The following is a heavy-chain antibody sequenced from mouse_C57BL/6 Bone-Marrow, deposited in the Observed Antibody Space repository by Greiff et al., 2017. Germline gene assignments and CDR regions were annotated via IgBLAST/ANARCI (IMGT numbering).Heavy chain of an antibody. CDR2: ISSGGSYT. J-gene: IGHJ3*01. D-gene: IGHD1-1*01. CDR3: ARHDYGAY. Sequence: EVKLVASGGDLVKPGGSLKLSCAASGFTFSSYGMSWVRQTPDKRLEWVATISSGGSYTYYPDSVKGRFTISRDNAKNTLYLQMSSLKSEDTAMYYCARHDYGAYWGQGTLVTVSA. CDR1: GFTFSSYG. V-gene: IGHV5-6*01.